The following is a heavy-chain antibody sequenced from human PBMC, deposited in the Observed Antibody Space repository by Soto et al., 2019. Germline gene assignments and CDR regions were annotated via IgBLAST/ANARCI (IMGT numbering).Heavy chain of an antibody. Sequence: GGSLRLSCAASGFTFSSYAMSWVRQAPGKGLEWVSAISGSGGSTYYADSVKGRFTISRDNSKNTLYLQMNSLRAEDTAVYYCAKVVESGNWGFVTYWGQGTLVTVSS. V-gene: IGHV3-23*01. D-gene: IGHD7-27*01. CDR2: ISGSGGST. J-gene: IGHJ4*02. CDR3: AKVVESGNWGFVTY. CDR1: GFTFSSYA.